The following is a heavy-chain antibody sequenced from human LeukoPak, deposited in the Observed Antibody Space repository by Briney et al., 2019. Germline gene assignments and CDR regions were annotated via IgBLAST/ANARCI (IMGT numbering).Heavy chain of an antibody. CDR1: GFTFSSYG. V-gene: IGHV3-30*03. J-gene: IGHJ4*02. CDR2: ISYDGSNK. D-gene: IGHD1-1*01. CDR3: ARDPAGSGFAFDS. Sequence: GGSLRLSCAASGFTFSSYGMHWVRQAPGKGLEWVAVISYDGSNKYYADSVKGRFTISRDNSEDTLYLQMNSLRVEDTAVYYCARDPAGSGFAFDSWGQGALVTVSS.